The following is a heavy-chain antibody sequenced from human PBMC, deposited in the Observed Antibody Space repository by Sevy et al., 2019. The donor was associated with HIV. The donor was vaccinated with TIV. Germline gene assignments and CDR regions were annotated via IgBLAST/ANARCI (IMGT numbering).Heavy chain of an antibody. D-gene: IGHD6-13*01. CDR2: IKSNTDGGTT. CDR1: GFTFSNDW. Sequence: GGSLRLSCAASGFTFSNDWMNWVRQAPGKGLEWVGRIKSNTDGGTTDNAAHVRSKFTMSSDDSKNRLYLQMHSLKTEDTSVYYCATDKTYGSSWYGDYYFDGIDVWGQGTTVTVSS. CDR3: ATDKTYGSSWYGDYYFDGIDV. V-gene: IGHV3-15*07. J-gene: IGHJ6*02.